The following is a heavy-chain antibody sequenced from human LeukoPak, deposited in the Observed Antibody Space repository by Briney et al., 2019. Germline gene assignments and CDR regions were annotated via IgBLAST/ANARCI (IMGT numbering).Heavy chain of an antibody. Sequence: PSETLSLTCTVSGGSISSSSYYWGWIRQPPGKGLEWIGSIYYSGSTYYNPSLKSRVTISVGTSKNQFSLKLSSVTAADTAVYYCARENRIAADPETPWGQGTMVTVSS. CDR3: ARENRIAADPETP. J-gene: IGHJ3*01. V-gene: IGHV4-39*07. CDR2: IYYSGST. D-gene: IGHD6-13*01. CDR1: GGSISSSSYY.